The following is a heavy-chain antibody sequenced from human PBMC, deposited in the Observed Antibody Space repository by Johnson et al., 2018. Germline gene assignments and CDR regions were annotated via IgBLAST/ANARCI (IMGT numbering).Heavy chain of an antibody. V-gene: IGHV3-30*03. CDR3: AGLHYEYVWGSSPGAFDI. CDR2: ISYDGSNK. Sequence: QVQLVQSGGGVVQPGRSLRLSCAVSGFTFSSYGMHWVRQAPGKGLEWVAVISYDGSNKYYADSVKGRFTISRDNSKNTLFLQMNSLRAEDTAVFYCAGLHYEYVWGSSPGAFDIWGQGTMVTVSS. CDR1: GFTFSSYG. J-gene: IGHJ3*02. D-gene: IGHD3-16*01.